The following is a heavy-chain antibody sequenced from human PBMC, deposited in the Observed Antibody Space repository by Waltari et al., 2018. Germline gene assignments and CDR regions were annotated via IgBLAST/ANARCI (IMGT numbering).Heavy chain of an antibody. Sequence: QVQLVQSGAEVKKPGSSVKVSCKASGGTFSSYTISWVRQAPGQGLEWMGRNIPILGIANYAQKFQGRVTITADKSTSTAYMELSSLRSEDTAVYYCAIAPTGEAAARVDYWGQGTLVTVSS. CDR1: GGTFSSYT. CDR2: NIPILGIA. V-gene: IGHV1-69*02. CDR3: AIAPTGEAAARVDY. J-gene: IGHJ4*02. D-gene: IGHD6-13*01.